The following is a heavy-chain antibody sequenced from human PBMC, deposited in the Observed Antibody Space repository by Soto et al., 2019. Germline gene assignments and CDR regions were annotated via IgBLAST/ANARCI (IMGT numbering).Heavy chain of an antibody. V-gene: IGHV1-69*01. J-gene: IGHJ6*02. CDR2: IIPIFGTA. Sequence: QVQLVQSGAEVKKPGSSVKVSCKASGGTFSSYAISWVRQAPGQGLEWMGGIIPIFGTANYAQKFQGRVTITADESTSTAYMELSSLSSEDTAVYYCAILVDTASYYYYYGMDVWGQGTTVTVSS. CDR1: GGTFSSYA. D-gene: IGHD5-18*01. CDR3: AILVDTASYYYYYGMDV.